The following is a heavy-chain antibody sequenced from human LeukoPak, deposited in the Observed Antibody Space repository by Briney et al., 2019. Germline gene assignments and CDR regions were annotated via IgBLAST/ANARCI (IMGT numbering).Heavy chain of an antibody. V-gene: IGHV1-2*02. J-gene: IGHJ4*02. Sequence: ASVKVSCNASGYTFTGYYMHWVRQAPGQGLEWMGWINPNSGGTNYAQKFQGRVTMTRDTSISTAYMELSSLRSEDTAVYYCARDGSGRVNFDYWGQGTLVTVSS. D-gene: IGHD3-10*01. CDR2: INPNSGGT. CDR3: ARDGSGRVNFDY. CDR1: GYTFTGYY.